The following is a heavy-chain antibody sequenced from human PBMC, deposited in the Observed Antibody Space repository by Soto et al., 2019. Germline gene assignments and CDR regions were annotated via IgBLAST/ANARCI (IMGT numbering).Heavy chain of an antibody. D-gene: IGHD1-1*01. V-gene: IGHV4-59*01. CDR2: SHYSGNT. CDR3: ARMNQLAPKRNAFDI. CDR1: DGSIISYF. J-gene: IGHJ3*02. Sequence: SETLSLTCTVSDGSIISYFWTWIRQSPGRGLQWIGYSHYSGNTNYNPSLKSRVTMSVDTSKNQFSLNLASVTAADTAVYYCARMNQLAPKRNAFDIWGQGTMVTVSS.